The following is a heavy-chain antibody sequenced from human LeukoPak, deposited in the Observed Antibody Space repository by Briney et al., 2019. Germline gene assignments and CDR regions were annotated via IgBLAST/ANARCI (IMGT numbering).Heavy chain of an antibody. V-gene: IGHV3-49*04. CDR2: IRSKAYGGTT. CDR3: TRALGYCSSTSCPSAYYYYGMEV. Sequence: GGSLRLSCTASGFTFGDYAMSWVRQAPGKGLEWGGFIRSKAYGGTTEYAASVKGRFTISRDDSKRIAYLPMNRLNKEDTAVSYCTRALGYCSSTSCPSAYYYYGMEVWGQGGTVTVSS. D-gene: IGHD2-2*01. J-gene: IGHJ6*02. CDR1: GFTFGDYA.